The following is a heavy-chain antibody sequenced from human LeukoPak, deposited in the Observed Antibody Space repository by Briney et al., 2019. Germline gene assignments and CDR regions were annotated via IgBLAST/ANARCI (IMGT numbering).Heavy chain of an antibody. V-gene: IGHV4-39*07. CDR1: GGSISTSNYY. D-gene: IGHD5-12*01. J-gene: IGHJ3*02. CDR3: ARDKSGYDLGAFDI. Sequence: PSETPSLTCTVSGGSISTSNYYWGWIRQPPGKGLEWIGNIFYSGSTYYSPSLKSRVTISLDTSRNQFSLKLSSVTAADTAVYYCARDKSGYDLGAFDIWGQGTMVTVSS. CDR2: IFYSGST.